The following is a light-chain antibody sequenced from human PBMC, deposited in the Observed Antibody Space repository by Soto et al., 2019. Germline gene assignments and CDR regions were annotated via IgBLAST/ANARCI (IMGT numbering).Light chain of an antibody. CDR3: QSYDTSLSGLVV. CDR2: GDN. V-gene: IGLV1-40*01. Sequence: QSVLTQPPSVSEAPGQRVTISCTGSSSNIGAGYDVHWYRQLPGAAPKVLIYGDNNRPSGVPDRFSGSKSGTSASLAITGLQSEDEADYYCQSYDTSLSGLVVFGGGTKLTVL. J-gene: IGLJ2*01. CDR1: SSNIGAGYD.